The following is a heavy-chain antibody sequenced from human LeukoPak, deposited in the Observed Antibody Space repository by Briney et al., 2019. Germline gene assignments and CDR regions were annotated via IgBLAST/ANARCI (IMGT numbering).Heavy chain of an antibody. V-gene: IGHV4-39*01. CDR2: IYYSGST. Sequence: SSETLSLTCAVYGGSFSGYYWGWIRQPPGKGLEWIGSIYYSGSTYYNPSLKSRVTISVDTSKNQFSLKLNSVTAADTAVYYCARRAPGIAAPGYFHYYFDYWGQGTLVTVSS. J-gene: IGHJ4*02. CDR3: ARRAPGIAAPGYFHYYFDY. CDR1: GGSFSGYY. D-gene: IGHD6-13*01.